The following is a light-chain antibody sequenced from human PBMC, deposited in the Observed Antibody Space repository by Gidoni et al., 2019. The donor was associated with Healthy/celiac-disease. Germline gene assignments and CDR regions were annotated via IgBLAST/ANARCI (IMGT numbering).Light chain of an antibody. CDR2: DAS. J-gene: IGKJ2*01. V-gene: IGKV3-11*01. CDR3: QRRSNWLYT. CDR1: QSVSSY. Sequence: EIVLTQSPATLSLSPGERVTLSCRASQSVSSYLAWYQQKPGQAPRLLIYDASNRATGIPARFSGSGSGTDFTLTISSLEPEDFAVYYCQRRSNWLYTFXQGAKLEIK.